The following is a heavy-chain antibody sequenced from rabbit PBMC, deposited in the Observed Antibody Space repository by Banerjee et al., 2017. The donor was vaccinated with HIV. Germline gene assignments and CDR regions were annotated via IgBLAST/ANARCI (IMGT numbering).Heavy chain of an antibody. Sequence: QEQLVESGGGLVKPEGSLTLTCTASGFTISSGYYMCWVRQAPGKGLEWIACIYNGDGSTYYASWVNGRFTISRSTSLNTVTLQMTYLTGADTATYFCARYSSGWDYFDLWGQG. D-gene: IGHD4-1*01. CDR1: GFTISSGYY. CDR2: IYNGDGST. J-gene: IGHJ4*01. CDR3: ARYSSGWDYFDL. V-gene: IGHV1S47*01.